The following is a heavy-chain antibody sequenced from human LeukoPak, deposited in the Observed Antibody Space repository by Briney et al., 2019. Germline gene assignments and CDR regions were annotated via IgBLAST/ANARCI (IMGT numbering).Heavy chain of an antibody. CDR3: ARHFAPSGYEIGYYFDY. D-gene: IGHD5-12*01. CDR1: GGSISSSSYY. V-gene: IGHV4-39*01. Sequence: ASETLSLTCTVSGGSISSSSYYWGWIRQSPGKGLEWIGYIYYSGSTYYNPSLKSRVTISVDTSKNQFSLKLSSVTAADTAVYYCARHFAPSGYEIGYYFDYWGQGTLVTVSS. CDR2: IYYSGST. J-gene: IGHJ4*02.